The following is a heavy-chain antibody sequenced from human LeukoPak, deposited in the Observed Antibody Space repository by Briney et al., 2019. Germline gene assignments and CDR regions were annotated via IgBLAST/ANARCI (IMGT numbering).Heavy chain of an antibody. V-gene: IGHV4-4*02. J-gene: IGHJ4*02. D-gene: IGHD3-22*01. CDR1: GDSISSGNW. CDR3: ARIGTYYYDSSGYGEIDY. CDR2: IYHSGST. Sequence: SETLSLTCAVSGDSISSGNWWNWVRQPPGKGLEWIGEIYHSGSTNYNPSLKSRVTISVDTSKNQFSLKLSSVTAADTAVYYCARIGTYYYDSSGYGEIDYWGQGTLVTVSS.